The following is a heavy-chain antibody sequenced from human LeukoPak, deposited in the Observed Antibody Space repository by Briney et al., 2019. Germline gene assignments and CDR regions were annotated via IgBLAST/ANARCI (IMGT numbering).Heavy chain of an antibody. Sequence: SGTLSLTCAVYGGSFSGYYWSWIRQPPGKGLEWIGEINHSGSTNYNPSLKSRVTISVDTSKNQFSLKLSSVTAADTAVYYCARTQGYCSSTSCYLYYYGMDVWGQGTTVTVSS. CDR3: ARTQGYCSSTSCYLYYYGMDV. CDR1: GGSFSGYY. J-gene: IGHJ6*02. V-gene: IGHV4-34*01. D-gene: IGHD2-2*01. CDR2: INHSGST.